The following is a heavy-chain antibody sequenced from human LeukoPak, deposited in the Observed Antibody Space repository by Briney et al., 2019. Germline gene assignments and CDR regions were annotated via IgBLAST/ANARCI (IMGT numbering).Heavy chain of an antibody. J-gene: IGHJ4*02. CDR2: IYYSGST. Sequence: PSETLSLTCTVSDASITNSPYYWGWIRQPPGKGLEWIGSIYYSGSTYYNPSLKSRVTISVEMSKNQFSLKLSSVTAADTAVYYCSRGIDAYKGGNYWGQGTLVTVSS. D-gene: IGHD5-24*01. CDR1: DASITNSPYY. V-gene: IGHV4-39*07. CDR3: SRGIDAYKGGNY.